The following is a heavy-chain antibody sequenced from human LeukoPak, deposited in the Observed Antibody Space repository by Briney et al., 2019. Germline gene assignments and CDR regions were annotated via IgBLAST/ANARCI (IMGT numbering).Heavy chain of an antibody. V-gene: IGHV1-18*04. CDR2: ISAYNGNT. J-gene: IGHJ4*02. D-gene: IGHD3-10*01. CDR3: ARRWFGELAVDY. Sequence: ASVRVSCKASGYTFTSSGISWVRQAPGQGVGGRGWISAYNGNTSYAQKLQGRVTMTTDTSTSTADVELRSLRSDGTAVYYWARRWFGELAVDYWGQGTLVTVSS. CDR1: GYTFTSSG.